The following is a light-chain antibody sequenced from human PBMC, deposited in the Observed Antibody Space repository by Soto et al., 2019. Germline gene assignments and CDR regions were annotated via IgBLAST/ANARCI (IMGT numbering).Light chain of an antibody. CDR3: QQYNSYSPWT. J-gene: IGKJ1*01. Sequence: DIQMTQSPSSLSASLGDRVTITCRASQIIDNYLNWYQQKPGKVPKLLIFDASTLQTGVPSRFGGGGSGTEFTLTISGLQPDDFATYYCQQYNSYSPWTFGPGTKVDIK. V-gene: IGKV1-5*01. CDR2: DAS. CDR1: QIIDNY.